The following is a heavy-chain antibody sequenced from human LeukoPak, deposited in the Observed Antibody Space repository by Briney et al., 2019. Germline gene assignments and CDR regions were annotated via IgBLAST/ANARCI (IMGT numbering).Heavy chain of an antibody. CDR1: GFSFSSYS. V-gene: IGHV3-66*01. J-gene: IGHJ4*02. Sequence: EGSLRLSCAASGFSFSSYSMNWVRQAPGKGLEWVSVIYTGGSTYYADSVKDRFTISRDNSKNTLYLQMNSLRAEDTAVYYCARDPRTGSYYDYWGQGTLVTVSS. CDR3: ARDPRTGSYYDY. D-gene: IGHD2-8*02. CDR2: IYTGGST.